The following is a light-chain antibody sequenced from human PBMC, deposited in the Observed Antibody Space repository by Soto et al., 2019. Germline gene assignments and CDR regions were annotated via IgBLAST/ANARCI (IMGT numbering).Light chain of an antibody. Sequence: EIVLTQSPGTLSLSPGERATLSCRASQSVSNNYLAWYQQNPGQAPRLLIYGASNRATGIPDRFSGSGSGTDFTLTISSLEPEDFAVYYCQQRSTFGQGTRLEIK. CDR2: GAS. V-gene: IGKV3D-20*02. CDR1: QSVSNNY. CDR3: QQRST. J-gene: IGKJ5*01.